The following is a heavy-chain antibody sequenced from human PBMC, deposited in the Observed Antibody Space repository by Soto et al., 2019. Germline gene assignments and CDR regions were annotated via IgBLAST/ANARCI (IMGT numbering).Heavy chain of an antibody. CDR3: GVNLGSSGSLG. CDR1: GFTFSSYA. D-gene: IGHD3-22*01. J-gene: IGHJ4*02. Sequence: QVQLVESGGGVVQPGRSLRLSCAASGFTFSSYAMHWVRQAPGKGLEWVAVISYDGSNKYYADSVKGRFTISRDNSKNTLYLQMNSLRAEDTAVYYCGVNLGSSGSLGWGQGTLVTVSS. V-gene: IGHV3-30-3*01. CDR2: ISYDGSNK.